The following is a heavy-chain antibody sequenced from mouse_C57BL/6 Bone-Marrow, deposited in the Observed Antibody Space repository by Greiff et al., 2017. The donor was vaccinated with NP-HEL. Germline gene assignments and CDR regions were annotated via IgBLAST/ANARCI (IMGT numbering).Heavy chain of an antibody. CDR3: ARYPYYYGSAWFAY. D-gene: IGHD1-1*01. V-gene: IGHV1-81*01. Sequence: VKVVESGAELARPGASVKLSCKASGYTFTSYGISWVKQRTGQGLEWIGEIYPRSGNTYYNEKFKGKATLTADKSSSTAYMELRSLTSEDSAVYFCARYPYYYGSAWFAYWGQGTLVTVSA. J-gene: IGHJ3*01. CDR1: GYTFTSYG. CDR2: IYPRSGNT.